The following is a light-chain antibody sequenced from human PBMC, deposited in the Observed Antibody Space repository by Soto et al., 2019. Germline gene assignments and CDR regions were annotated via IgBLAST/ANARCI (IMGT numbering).Light chain of an antibody. Sequence: QSALTQPASVSGSPGQSITISCTGTSSDVGAYDFVSWYQQHPDKAPKLVIFEVTNRPSGVSHRFSGSKSGNTASLTISGLLAEDEADYYCTSYTGSSPLVVFGGGTKLTVL. CDR1: SSDVGAYDF. J-gene: IGLJ3*02. CDR3: TSYTGSSPLVV. CDR2: EVT. V-gene: IGLV2-14*01.